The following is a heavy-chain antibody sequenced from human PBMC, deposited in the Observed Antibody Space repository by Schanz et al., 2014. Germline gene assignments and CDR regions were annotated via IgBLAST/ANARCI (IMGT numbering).Heavy chain of an antibody. CDR2: ISGGGGTT. Sequence: EVQLLESGGGLVQPGGSLRLSCAASGFTFRGYAMSWVRQAPGKGLEWVSAISGGGGTTYYTDSVKGRFTISRDNSKSTLYLQMNSLRAEDTAVYYCANNWNLDYWGQGTLVSVSS. D-gene: IGHD1-20*01. CDR1: GFTFRGYA. J-gene: IGHJ4*02. V-gene: IGHV3-23*01. CDR3: ANNWNLDY.